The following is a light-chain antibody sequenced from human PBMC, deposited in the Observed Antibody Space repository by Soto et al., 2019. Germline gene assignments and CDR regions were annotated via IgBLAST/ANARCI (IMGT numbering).Light chain of an antibody. J-gene: IGLJ1*01. Sequence: QSVLTQPPSASGSPGQSVTISCTGTSSDVGGYNYVSWYQQHPGKAPKLMIYEVTKRPSGVSDRFSGSKSGNTASLTVSGLQAEDEADYFCCSHAGDNTYVFGTGTKVTVL. CDR1: SSDVGGYNY. CDR2: EVT. CDR3: CSHAGDNTYV. V-gene: IGLV2-8*01.